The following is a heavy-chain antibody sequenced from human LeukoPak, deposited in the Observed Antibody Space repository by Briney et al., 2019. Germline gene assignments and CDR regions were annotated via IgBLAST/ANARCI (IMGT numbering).Heavy chain of an antibody. D-gene: IGHD4-11*01. CDR1: GLTFSSYG. J-gene: IGHJ4*02. CDR2: ISNDGSIT. CDR3: AKSKSPYPMDYIFDF. Sequence: PGGSLRLSCAASGLTFSSYGMHWVRQAPGKGLEWVAVISNDGSITKYGDSVRGRFTISRDNSKNTLYVQMNSLRTDDAAVYYCAKSKSPYPMDYIFDFWGQGTRVTVSS. V-gene: IGHV3-30*18.